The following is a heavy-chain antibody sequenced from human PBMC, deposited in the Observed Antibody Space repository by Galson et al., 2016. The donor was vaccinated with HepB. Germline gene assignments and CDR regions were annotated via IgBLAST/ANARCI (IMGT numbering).Heavy chain of an antibody. CDR2: IKQHGSEK. CDR3: TRHRNTNSGVVIFAPPPPYYYSGLDV. Sequence: SLRLSCAASGFTFSSHWMSWVRQAPGKGLEWVANIKQHGSEKYYVDSVKGRFIISRDKPKNSLFLQMNSLRAEDTAVYYCTRHRNTNSGVVIFAPPPPYYYSGLDVWGQGTTVTVSS. CDR1: GFTFSSHW. D-gene: IGHD3-3*01. V-gene: IGHV3-7*01. J-gene: IGHJ6*02.